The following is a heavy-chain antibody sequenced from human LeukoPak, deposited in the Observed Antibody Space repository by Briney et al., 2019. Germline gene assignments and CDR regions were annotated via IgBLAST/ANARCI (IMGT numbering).Heavy chain of an antibody. V-gene: IGHV3-48*03. CDR1: GFTFSSYE. J-gene: IGHJ4*02. CDR3: AREGGYSGYDSGYYFDY. CDR2: ISSSGSTI. D-gene: IGHD5-12*01. Sequence: GGSLRLXCAASGFTFSSYEMNWVRQAPGKGLEWVSYISSSGSTIYYADSVKGRFTISRDNAKNSLYLQMNSLRAEDTAVYYCAREGGYSGYDSGYYFDYWGQGNLVTVSS.